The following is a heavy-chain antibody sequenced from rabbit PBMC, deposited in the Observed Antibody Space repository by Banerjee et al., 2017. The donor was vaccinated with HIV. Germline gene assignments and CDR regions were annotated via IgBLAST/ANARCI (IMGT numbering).Heavy chain of an antibody. CDR1: GFSFSSYG. CDR3: ARAGGFENYFNL. CDR2: IAAGSSGTT. Sequence: QEQLVESGGGLVQPEGSLTLTCTASGFSFSSYGISWVRQAPGKGLEWIGCIAAGSSGTTYYASWAKGRFTISKTSSTTVTLQMTSLTAADTATYFCARAGGFENYFNLWGPGTLVTVS. D-gene: IGHD1-1*01. J-gene: IGHJ4*01. V-gene: IGHV1S45*01.